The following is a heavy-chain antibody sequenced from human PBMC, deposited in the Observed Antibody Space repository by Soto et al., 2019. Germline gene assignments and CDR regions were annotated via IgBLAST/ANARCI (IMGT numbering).Heavy chain of an antibody. CDR2: IYWDDDK. Sequence: QITLKESGPTLVKPIQTLTLTCTFSGFSLSTSGVGVGWIRQPPGKALEWLALIYWDDDKRYSPSLKSRLTITKDTSKNQVVLTMTNMDPVDTATYYCAHRQGQYQLLPEYFQHWGQGTLVTVSS. D-gene: IGHD2-2*01. CDR3: AHRQGQYQLLPEYFQH. CDR1: GFSLSTSGVG. J-gene: IGHJ1*01. V-gene: IGHV2-5*02.